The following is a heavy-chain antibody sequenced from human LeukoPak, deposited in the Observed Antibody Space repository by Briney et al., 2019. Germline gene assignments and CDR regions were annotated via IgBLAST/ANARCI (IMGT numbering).Heavy chain of an antibody. CDR3: AKGSSWYGGEYFQH. Sequence: PGGSLRLSCAASGFTFSSYGMHWVRQAPGKGLEWVAVISYDGSNKYYADSVKGRFTISRDNSKNTPYLQMNSLRAEDTAVYYCAKGSSWYGGEYFQHWGQGTLVTVSS. D-gene: IGHD6-13*01. V-gene: IGHV3-30*18. CDR2: ISYDGSNK. CDR1: GFTFSSYG. J-gene: IGHJ1*01.